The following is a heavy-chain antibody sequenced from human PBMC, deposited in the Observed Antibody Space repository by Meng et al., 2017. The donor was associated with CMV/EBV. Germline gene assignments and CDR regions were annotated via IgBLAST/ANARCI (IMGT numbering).Heavy chain of an antibody. J-gene: IGHJ3*02. CDR1: GFTFNIYA. CDR3: ARVDRYNWNDVGAFDI. Sequence: GESLKISCATSGFTFNIYAITWVRQAPGKGLEWVSSISGNSGSTYYADSVKGRFTISRDNSKNTLYLQMNSLRAEDTAVYYCARVDRYNWNDVGAFDIWGQGTMVTVSS. D-gene: IGHD1-1*01. CDR2: ISGNSGST. V-gene: IGHV3-23*01.